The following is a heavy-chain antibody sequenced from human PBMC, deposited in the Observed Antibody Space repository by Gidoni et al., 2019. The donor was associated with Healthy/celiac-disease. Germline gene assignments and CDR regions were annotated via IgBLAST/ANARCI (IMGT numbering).Heavy chain of an antibody. D-gene: IGHD2-2*01. V-gene: IGHV1-69*01. J-gene: IGHJ3*02. CDR1: GGTFTSYA. Sequence: QVQLVQSGAEVTKPGSSVKVSCKAPGGTFTSYAIRWVRQAPGQGLEWMGGIIPIFGTANYAQKFQGRVTITADESTSTAYMELSSLRSKDTAVYYCARMPHDCSSTSCPYAFGIWGQGTMVTVSS. CDR3: ARMPHDCSSTSCPYAFGI. CDR2: IIPIFGTA.